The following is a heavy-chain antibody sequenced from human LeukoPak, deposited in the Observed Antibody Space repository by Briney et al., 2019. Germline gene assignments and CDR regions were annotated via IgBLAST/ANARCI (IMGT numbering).Heavy chain of an antibody. CDR3: ARHSLAYCGGDCFTYYFDY. CDR2: IYPGDSDT. Sequence: GESLKISCKGSGYSFTSYWIGWVRQMPGKGLEWMGIIYPGDSDTRYSPSFQGQVSISADKSISTAYLQWSSLKASDTAIYYCARHSLAYCGGDCFTYYFDYWGQGTLVTVSS. D-gene: IGHD2-21*02. CDR1: GYSFTSYW. J-gene: IGHJ4*02. V-gene: IGHV5-51*01.